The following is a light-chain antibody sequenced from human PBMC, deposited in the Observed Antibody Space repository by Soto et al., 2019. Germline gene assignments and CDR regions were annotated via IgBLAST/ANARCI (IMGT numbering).Light chain of an antibody. CDR1: QSVDNN. CDR2: GSF. J-gene: IGKJ5*01. V-gene: IGKV3-15*01. Sequence: EIVMPQSPVTLSGSPGASATLSCRARQSVDNNVAWYQPKPAQAPRLXIVGSFARAHGIPARFSGSGSGAEFTLTLSGLQSEGFAFYYRQQYNDRPPITFRPGTRPEIK. CDR3: QQYNDRPPIT.